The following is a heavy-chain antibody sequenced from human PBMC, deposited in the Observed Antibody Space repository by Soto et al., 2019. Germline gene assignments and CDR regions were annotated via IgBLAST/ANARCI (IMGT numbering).Heavy chain of an antibody. V-gene: IGHV1-18*01. CDR1: GYTFSNFG. J-gene: IGHJ3*01. D-gene: IGHD5-12*01. Sequence: QVQLVQSGAEVMTPGASVKVSCKASGYTFSNFGLSWVRQAPGQGLEWMGWISGYNGNTNYAQNFQGRVTMTTDTSTSTTYMELRSLRSDDTAVYFCARGRGYSLIPMVDDAVDVWGQGTLVTVSS. CDR2: ISGYNGNT. CDR3: ARGRGYSLIPMVDDAVDV.